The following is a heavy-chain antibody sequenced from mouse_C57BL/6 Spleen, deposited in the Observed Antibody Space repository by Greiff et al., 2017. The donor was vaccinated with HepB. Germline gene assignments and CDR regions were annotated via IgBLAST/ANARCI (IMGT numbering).Heavy chain of an antibody. J-gene: IGHJ4*01. CDR2: ISSGGGYI. V-gene: IGHV5-9-1*02. CDR1: GFTFSSYA. CDR3: TRVGYYYAMDY. Sequence: EVQLVESGEGLVKPGGSLKLSCAASGFTFSSYAMSWVRQTPEKRLEWVAYISSGGGYIYYADTVKGRFTISRDNARNTLYLQMSSLKSEDTAMYYCTRVGYYYAMDYWGQGTSVTVSS.